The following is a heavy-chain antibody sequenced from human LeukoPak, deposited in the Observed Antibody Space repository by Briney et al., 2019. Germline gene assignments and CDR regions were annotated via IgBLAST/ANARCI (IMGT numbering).Heavy chain of an antibody. J-gene: IGHJ5*02. CDR2: ISGSGGST. V-gene: IGHV3-23*01. D-gene: IGHD4-17*01. Sequence: GGSLRLSCAASGFTFSSYWMHWVRQAPGKGLEWVSAISGSGGSTYYADSVKGRFTISRDNSKNTLYLQMNSLRAEDTAFYYCAKDHRANYYGAPFNWFDPWAQGTLVTVSS. CDR1: GFTFSSYW. CDR3: AKDHRANYYGAPFNWFDP.